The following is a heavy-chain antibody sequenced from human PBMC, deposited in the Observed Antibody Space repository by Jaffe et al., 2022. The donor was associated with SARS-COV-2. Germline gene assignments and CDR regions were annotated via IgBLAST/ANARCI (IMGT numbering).Heavy chain of an antibody. D-gene: IGHD6-13*01. Sequence: EVQLVESGGGLVKPGGSLRLSCAASGFTFSSYSMNWVRQAPGKGLEWVSSISSSSSYIYYADSVKGRFTISRDNAKNSLYLQMNSLRAEDTAVYYCARGLGRIAAAGDYFDYWGQGTLVTVSS. CDR2: ISSSSSYI. J-gene: IGHJ4*02. V-gene: IGHV3-21*01. CDR1: GFTFSSYS. CDR3: ARGLGRIAAAGDYFDY.